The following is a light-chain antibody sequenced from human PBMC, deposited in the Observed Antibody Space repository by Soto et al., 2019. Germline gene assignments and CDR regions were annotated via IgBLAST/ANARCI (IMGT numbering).Light chain of an antibody. V-gene: IGLV4-69*01. CDR2: RDSDGSH. Sequence: QPVLTQSPSASASLGASVKLTCTLSRGHSSYAIAWHQQQPEKGPRYLMKRDSDGSHTKGDAIPERFSGSSSGAERYLTISSLQSEDEADYYCQTWGTGIHVVFGGGTKLTVL. CDR1: RGHSSYA. CDR3: QTWGTGIHVV. J-gene: IGLJ2*01.